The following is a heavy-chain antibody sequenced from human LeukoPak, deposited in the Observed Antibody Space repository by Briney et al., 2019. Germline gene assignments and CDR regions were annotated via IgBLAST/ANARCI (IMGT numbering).Heavy chain of an antibody. CDR1: GGTFSSYA. D-gene: IGHD3-22*01. V-gene: IGHV1-69*05. J-gene: IGHJ4*02. CDR3: ARGGYYYDSSGYYEEHNFDY. CDR2: IIPIFGTA. Sequence: SVKVSCKASGGTFSSYAISWVRQAPGQGLEWMGRIIPIFGTANYAQKFQGRVTITTDESTSTAYMELSSLRSEDTAVYYCARGGYYYDSSGYYEEHNFDYWGQGTLVTVSS.